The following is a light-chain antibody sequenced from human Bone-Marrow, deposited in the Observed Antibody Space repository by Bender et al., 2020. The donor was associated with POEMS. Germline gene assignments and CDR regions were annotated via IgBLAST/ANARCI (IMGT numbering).Light chain of an antibody. V-gene: IGLV1-44*01. CDR2: SND. J-gene: IGLJ3*02. CDR1: SSNIGSHS. Sequence: QSVLTQPPSASGTPGQRVTMSCSGSSSNIGSHSVNWYQQLPGTAPKLLIYSNDQRPSRVPDRFSGSRSGTSASLAISGLQSEDESTYYCATWDDALNVWLFGGGTKLTVL. CDR3: ATWDDALNVWL.